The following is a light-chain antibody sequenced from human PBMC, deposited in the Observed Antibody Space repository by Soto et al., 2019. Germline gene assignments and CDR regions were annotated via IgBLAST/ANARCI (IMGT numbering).Light chain of an antibody. CDR3: AAWDDSLSAHV. CDR1: SSNIGSNY. Sequence: HSVLTQPPSASGIPGQRVTISCSGSSSNIGSNYVYWYQQLPGTAPRLLIYRNNQRPSGVPDRFSGSKSGTSASLAISGLRSEDEADYYCAAWDDSLSAHVFGTGTKVTVL. CDR2: RNN. J-gene: IGLJ1*01. V-gene: IGLV1-47*01.